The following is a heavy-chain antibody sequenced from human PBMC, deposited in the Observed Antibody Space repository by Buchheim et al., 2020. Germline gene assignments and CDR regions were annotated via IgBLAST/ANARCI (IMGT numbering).Heavy chain of an antibody. CDR3: ARGRDVAVALNWFDP. J-gene: IGHJ5*02. CDR2: ICDSGGT. D-gene: IGHD6-19*01. CDR1: GGSISSSNYC. Sequence: QLQLQESGPGLVKPSETLSLTCTVSGGSISSSNYCWGWIRQPPGKGLEWIGSICDSGGTYSNPSLKSRVTISVDTSKNQFSLKLSSVTAADTAVYYCARGRDVAVALNWFDPWGQGTL. V-gene: IGHV4-39*07.